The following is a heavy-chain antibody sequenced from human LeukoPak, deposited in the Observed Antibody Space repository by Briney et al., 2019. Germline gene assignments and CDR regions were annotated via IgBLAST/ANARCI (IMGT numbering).Heavy chain of an antibody. CDR1: GYAFTDYY. CDR2: FNPDNGGT. J-gene: IGHJ5*02. V-gene: IGHV1-2*02. CDR3: ARNHVAIQWFGEGGFGP. D-gene: IGHD3-10*01. Sequence: GASVKVSCKASGYAFTDYYVHWVRQAPGQGLEWMGWFNPDNGGTNSVQKFQGRVTMTGGTSMRTVYMELTRLRSDDTAVYYCARNHVAIQWFGEGGFGPWGQGTLVTVSS.